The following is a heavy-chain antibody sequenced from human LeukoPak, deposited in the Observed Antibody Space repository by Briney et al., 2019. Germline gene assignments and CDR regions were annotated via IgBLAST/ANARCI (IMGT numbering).Heavy chain of an antibody. CDR2: ISAYNGNT. V-gene: IGHV1-18*01. CDR3: ARGGYSGYDWGEFDY. D-gene: IGHD5-12*01. Sequence: GASVKVSCKASGYTFTSYGISWVRQAPGQGLEWMGWISAYNGNTNYAQKLQGRVTMTTDTSTSTAYMELSRLRSDDTAVYYCARGGYSGYDWGEFDYWGQGTLVTVSS. J-gene: IGHJ4*02. CDR1: GYTFTSYG.